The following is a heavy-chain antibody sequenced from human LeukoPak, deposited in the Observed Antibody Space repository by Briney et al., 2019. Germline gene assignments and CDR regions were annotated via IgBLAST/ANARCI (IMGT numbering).Heavy chain of an antibody. V-gene: IGHV5-51*01. CDR2: IYPGDSDT. D-gene: IGHD3-10*01. J-gene: IGHJ6*02. CDR1: GYSFTSYW. CDR3: ASLDPYGAPRYGMDV. Sequence: GESLKISCKGSGYSFTSYWIGWVRQMPGKGLEWMGIIYPGDSDTRYSPSFQGQVTISADKSISTAYLQWSSLKASDTAMYNCASLDPYGAPRYGMDVWGQRTTVTVSS.